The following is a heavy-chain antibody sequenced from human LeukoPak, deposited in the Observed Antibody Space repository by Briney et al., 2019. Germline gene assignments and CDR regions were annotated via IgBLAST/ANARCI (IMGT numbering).Heavy chain of an antibody. J-gene: IGHJ4*02. CDR1: GFTFSSYA. Sequence: QTGGSLRLSCAASGFTFSSYAMNWVRQAPGKGLEWVSSISASDGTTHYADSVKGRFTISRDNPKNTLSLQMNTLRAEDTAIYYCAKSRVPGFDFGGQGTLVTVSS. D-gene: IGHD4/OR15-4a*01. V-gene: IGHV3-23*01. CDR3: AKSRVPGFDF. CDR2: ISASDGTT.